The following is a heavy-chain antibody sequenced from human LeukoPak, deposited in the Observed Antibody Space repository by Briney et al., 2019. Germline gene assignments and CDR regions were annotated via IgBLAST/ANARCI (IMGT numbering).Heavy chain of an antibody. Sequence: ASVKVSCKASGYTFTGSYIHWVRQAPGQGLEWMGRLSTNNGATNYAQKFQGRVTMTRDTSITTAYMELTRLTSDDTAVYYRARGGQPPGWGQGTLVTVSS. CDR2: LSTNNGAT. CDR1: GYTFTGSY. J-gene: IGHJ4*02. D-gene: IGHD5-12*01. CDR3: ARGGQPPG. V-gene: IGHV1-2*06.